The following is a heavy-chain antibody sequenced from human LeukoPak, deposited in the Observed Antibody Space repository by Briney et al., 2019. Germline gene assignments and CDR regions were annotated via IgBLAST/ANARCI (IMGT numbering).Heavy chain of an antibody. CDR2: IYTSGST. Sequence: SETLSLTCTVSGGSISSYYWSWIRQPAGKGLEWIGRIYTSGSTNYNPSLKSRVTMSVDTSKNQFSLKLSSVTAADTAMYYCARDRAGASTDYFDYWGQGTLVTVSS. CDR3: ARDRAGASTDYFDY. V-gene: IGHV4-4*07. CDR1: GGSISSYY. J-gene: IGHJ4*02. D-gene: IGHD3-10*01.